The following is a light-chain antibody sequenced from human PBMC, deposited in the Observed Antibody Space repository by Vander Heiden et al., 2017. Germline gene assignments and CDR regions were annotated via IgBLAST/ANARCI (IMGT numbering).Light chain of an antibody. CDR2: DAS. Sequence: AIQLTKSPSSLSASVGDRVTITCRASQGISSALAWYQQKPGKAPNLLIYDASTLESGVPSRFSGSGSGTDFTLTISCLQPEDFATYYCQQFNSYPPLTFGGGTKVEIK. J-gene: IGKJ4*01. CDR3: QQFNSYPPLT. CDR1: QGISSA. V-gene: IGKV1-13*02.